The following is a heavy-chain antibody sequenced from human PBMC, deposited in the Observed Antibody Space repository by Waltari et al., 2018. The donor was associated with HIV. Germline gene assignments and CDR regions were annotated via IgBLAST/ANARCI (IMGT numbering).Heavy chain of an antibody. V-gene: IGHV4-34*01. D-gene: IGHD3-10*01. CDR1: GGSFSGYY. Sequence: QVQLQQWGAGLLKPSETLSLTCAVYGGSFSGYYWSWIRQPPGKGLEWLGEINHSGSTNYNPSLKSRVTISVYTSKNQFSLKLSSVTAADTAVYYCARTRGYYYGSTNWFDPWGQGTLVTVSS. CDR2: INHSGST. CDR3: ARTRGYYYGSTNWFDP. J-gene: IGHJ5*02.